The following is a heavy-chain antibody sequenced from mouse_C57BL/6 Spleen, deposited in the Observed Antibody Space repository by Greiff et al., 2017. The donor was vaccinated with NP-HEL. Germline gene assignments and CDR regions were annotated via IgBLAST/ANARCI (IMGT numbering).Heavy chain of an antibody. Sequence: VKLMESGPGLVAPSQSLSITCTVSGFSLTSYAISWVRQPPGKGLEWLGVIWTGGGTNYNSALKSRLSISKDDSKSQVFLKMNSLQTDDTARYYCARNTPLYSLYAMDYWGQGTSVTVSS. CDR3: ARNTPLYSLYAMDY. D-gene: IGHD2-1*01. V-gene: IGHV2-9-1*01. CDR2: IWTGGGT. J-gene: IGHJ4*01. CDR1: GFSLTSYA.